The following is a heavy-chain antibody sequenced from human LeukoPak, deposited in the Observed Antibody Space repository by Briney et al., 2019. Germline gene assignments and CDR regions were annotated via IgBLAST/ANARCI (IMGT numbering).Heavy chain of an antibody. CDR3: ARGARNYDILTDFDY. Sequence: ASVKVSCKASGYTFTSYDINWVRQATGQGLEWMGWMNPNSGNTGYAQKFQGRVIMTRNTPISTAYMELSSLRSEDTAVYYCARGARNYDILTDFDYWGQGTLVTVSS. D-gene: IGHD3-9*01. V-gene: IGHV1-8*01. J-gene: IGHJ4*02. CDR2: MNPNSGNT. CDR1: GYTFTSYD.